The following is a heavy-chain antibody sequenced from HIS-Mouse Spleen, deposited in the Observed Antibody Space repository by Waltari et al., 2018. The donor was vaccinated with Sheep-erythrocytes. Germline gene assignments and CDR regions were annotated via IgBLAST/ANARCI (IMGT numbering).Heavy chain of an antibody. Sequence: EVQLVESGGGLVQPGGSLRLSLSASGFTFSSYYLPWVRQATGKGLDWVSAIGTAGDTYYPGSVKGRFTISRENAKNSLYLQMNSLRAGDTAVYYCARANSGSYDDAFDIWGQGTMVTVSS. CDR1: GFTFSSYY. D-gene: IGHD1-26*01. V-gene: IGHV3-13*01. CDR2: IGTAGDT. CDR3: ARANSGSYDDAFDI. J-gene: IGHJ3*02.